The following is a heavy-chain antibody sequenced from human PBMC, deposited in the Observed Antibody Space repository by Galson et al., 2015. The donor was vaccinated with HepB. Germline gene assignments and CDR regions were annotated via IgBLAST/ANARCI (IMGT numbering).Heavy chain of an antibody. Sequence: SVKVSCKASGGTFSTHAMSWVRQAPGQGLEWMGGITPLFGTAKYAQKFQGRVTITADESTSTVYMELSSLRFEDTAVYYCAREGIAASTNPVDYCGQGTLVTVSS. J-gene: IGHJ4*02. V-gene: IGHV1-69*13. CDR1: GGTFSTHA. CDR2: ITPLFGTA. D-gene: IGHD6-13*01. CDR3: AREGIAASTNPVDY.